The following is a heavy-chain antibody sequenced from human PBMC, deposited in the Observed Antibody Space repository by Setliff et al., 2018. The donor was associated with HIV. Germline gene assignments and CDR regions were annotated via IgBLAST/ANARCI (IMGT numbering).Heavy chain of an antibody. CDR2: IYYNGST. J-gene: IGHJ4*02. CDR1: GGSISSGGYY. D-gene: IGHD3-3*02. V-gene: IGHV4-31*03. Sequence: SETLSLTCTVSGGSISSGGYYWSWIRQHPGKGPEWIGYIYYNGSTYYNPSLKSRVSMSVDTSKDQVSLKLSTATAADTAVYYCARDRAAFRLTYWGQGTLVTVSS. CDR3: ARDRAAFRLTY.